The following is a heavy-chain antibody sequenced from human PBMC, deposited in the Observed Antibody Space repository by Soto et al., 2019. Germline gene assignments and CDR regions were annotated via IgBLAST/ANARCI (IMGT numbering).Heavy chain of an antibody. D-gene: IGHD4-17*01. V-gene: IGHV3-74*01. CDR2: INSDGSST. J-gene: IGHJ6*02. CDR1: GFTFSSYW. Sequence: GGSLRLSCAASGFTFSSYWMHWVRQAPGKGLVWVSRINSDGSSTSYADSVKGRFTISRDNAKNTLYLQMNSLRAEDTAVYYCAREIDPGSGGDYGDYDRSSPNYYGMDVWGQGTTVTVSS. CDR3: AREIDPGSGGDYGDYDRSSPNYYGMDV.